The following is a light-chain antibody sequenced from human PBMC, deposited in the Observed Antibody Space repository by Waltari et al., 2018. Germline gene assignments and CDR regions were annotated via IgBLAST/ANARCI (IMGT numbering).Light chain of an antibody. Sequence: QSALTQPASMSGSPGQSITVPCTGATSDMGRHNIVSWYQQHPGKAPKLILHDVNRRPSGVSERFSGSKSGITASLTISGLQAEDEADYYCCSYAGSTTWVFGGGTKLTVL. J-gene: IGLJ3*02. CDR1: TSDMGRHNI. V-gene: IGLV2-23*02. CDR3: CSYAGSTTWV. CDR2: DVN.